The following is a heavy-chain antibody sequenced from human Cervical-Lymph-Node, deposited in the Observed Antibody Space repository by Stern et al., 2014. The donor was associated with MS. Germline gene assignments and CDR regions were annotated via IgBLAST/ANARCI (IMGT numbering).Heavy chain of an antibody. J-gene: IGHJ4*02. CDR1: GFTFSSYS. V-gene: IGHV3-21*01. CDR2: ISSSSSYI. CDR3: ARGTRTTVVTTNSDY. Sequence: EVQLVESGGGLVKPGGSLRLSCEASGFTFSSYSMNWVRQAPGKGLEWVSSISSSSSYIYYADSVKGRFTISRDNAKNSLYLQMNSLRAEDTAVYYCARGTRTTVVTTNSDYWGQGTLVTVSS. D-gene: IGHD4-23*01.